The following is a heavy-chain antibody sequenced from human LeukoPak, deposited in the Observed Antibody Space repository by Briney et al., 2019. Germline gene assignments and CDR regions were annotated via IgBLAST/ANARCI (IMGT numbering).Heavy chain of an antibody. CDR1: GFTSSNYA. Sequence: GGSLRPSSAASGFTSSNYAIHWVRQPPGDGLGWVGFIWYDGSNNYHATSVKGRFTISRDNSKNTVHLQMNSLRAEDTAVYYCAKDKGLISGKYYFDYWGQGALVTVPS. D-gene: IGHD1-26*01. CDR2: IWYDGSNN. J-gene: IGHJ4*02. V-gene: IGHV3-30*02. CDR3: AKDKGLISGKYYFDY.